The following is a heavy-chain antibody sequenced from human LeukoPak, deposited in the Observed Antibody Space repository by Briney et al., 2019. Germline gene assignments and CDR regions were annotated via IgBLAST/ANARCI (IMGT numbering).Heavy chain of an antibody. Sequence: SVTVSCTASGGTFSSYAISWVRQAPGQGLEWMGGIIPIFGTANYAQKFQGRVTITADKSTSTAYMELSSLRSEDTAVYYCAREVVTALYYMDVWGKGTTVTVSS. D-gene: IGHD2-21*02. V-gene: IGHV1-69*06. CDR1: GGTFSSYA. J-gene: IGHJ6*03. CDR3: AREVVTALYYMDV. CDR2: IIPIFGTA.